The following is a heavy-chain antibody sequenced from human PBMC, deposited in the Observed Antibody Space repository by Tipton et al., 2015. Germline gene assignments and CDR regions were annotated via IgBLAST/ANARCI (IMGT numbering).Heavy chain of an antibody. J-gene: IGHJ6*02. CDR2: IYYTGST. CDR1: GGSVSSSSYY. CDR3: ARTLSCSGDSCYYYGMDV. Sequence: TLSLTCTVSGGSVSSSSYYWSWIRQPPGKGLEWIAYIYYTGSTNYSPSLKSRVTISLDTSKNQFSLKLSSVTAADTAMYYCARTLSCSGDSCYYYGMDVWGQGTAVTVSS. D-gene: IGHD2-15*01. V-gene: IGHV4-61*01.